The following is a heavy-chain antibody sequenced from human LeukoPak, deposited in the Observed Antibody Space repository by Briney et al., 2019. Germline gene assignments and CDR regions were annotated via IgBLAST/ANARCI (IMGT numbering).Heavy chain of an antibody. CDR3: ARDHCSSTSCFPSGTNYFDS. J-gene: IGHJ4*02. D-gene: IGHD2-2*01. CDR2: ITAEGGST. V-gene: IGHV3-23*01. Sequence: GGSLRLSCAASGFTFSSYAMTWVRQAPGKGLEGVSGITAEGGSTFYADSVKGRFTISRDNSKNTLYLQTDSLRAEDTAVYYCARDHCSSTSCFPSGTNYFDSWGQGTPVTVSS. CDR1: GFTFSSYA.